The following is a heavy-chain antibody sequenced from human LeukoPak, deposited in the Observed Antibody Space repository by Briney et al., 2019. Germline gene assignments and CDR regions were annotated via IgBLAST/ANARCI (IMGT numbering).Heavy chain of an antibody. V-gene: IGHV1-46*01. CDR2: INPSGGST. CDR3: ARGGVAARQLIHGMDV. CDR1: GYTFTSYS. J-gene: IGHJ6*02. D-gene: IGHD6-6*01. Sequence: ASVKVSCKASGYTFTSYSMHWVRQAPGQGLEWMGIINPSGGSTSYAQKFQGRVTMTRDTSTSTVYMELSSLRSEDTAVYYCARGGVAARQLIHGMDVWGQGTTVTVSS.